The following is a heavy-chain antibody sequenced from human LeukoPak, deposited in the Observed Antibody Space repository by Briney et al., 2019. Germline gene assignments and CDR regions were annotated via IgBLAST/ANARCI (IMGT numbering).Heavy chain of an antibody. J-gene: IGHJ4*02. CDR1: GFTFSSYS. CDR3: AKDGGLPPYYFDY. V-gene: IGHV3-23*01. D-gene: IGHD3-16*01. CDR2: ISGSGGST. Sequence: GGSLRLSCAASGFTFSSYSMNWVRQAPGKGLEWVSAISGSGGSTYYADSVKGRFTISRDNSKNTLYLQMNSLRAEDTAVYYCAKDGGLPPYYFDYWGQGTLVTVSS.